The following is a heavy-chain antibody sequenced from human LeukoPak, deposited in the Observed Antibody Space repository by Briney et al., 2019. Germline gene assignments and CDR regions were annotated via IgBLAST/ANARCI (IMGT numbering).Heavy chain of an antibody. V-gene: IGHV4-39*01. J-gene: IGHJ3*02. CDR3: ARRPAITGTDAAFDI. Sequence: SETLSHTCIVSGGSISSSSYYWGWIRQPPGKGLEWIGSIYHSGSTYYNPSLKSRVTISVDTSKNQFSLRLSSVTAADTAVYYCARRPAITGTDAAFDIWGQGTMVTVSS. D-gene: IGHD1-20*01. CDR2: IYHSGST. CDR1: GGSISSSSYY.